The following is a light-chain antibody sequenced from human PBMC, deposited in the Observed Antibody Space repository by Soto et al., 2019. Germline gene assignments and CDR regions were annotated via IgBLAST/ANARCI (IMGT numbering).Light chain of an antibody. Sequence: EIVMTQSPATLSVSPGERATLSCRASQVVGVKLAWLQQKPGQAPRPLIYDASTRASDVPARLSGSGSGTEFTLTIGSLQSEDIAGYFCHQYNDCPWTFGQGTKV. CDR1: QVVGVK. V-gene: IGKV3-15*01. CDR3: HQYNDCPWT. J-gene: IGKJ1*01. CDR2: DAS.